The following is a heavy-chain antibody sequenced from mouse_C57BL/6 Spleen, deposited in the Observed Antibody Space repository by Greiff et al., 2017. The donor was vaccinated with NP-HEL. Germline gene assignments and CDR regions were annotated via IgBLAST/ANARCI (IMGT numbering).Heavy chain of an antibody. D-gene: IGHD3-3*01. V-gene: IGHV1-64*01. J-gene: IGHJ4*01. CDR1: GYTFTSYW. CDR2: IHPNSGST. Sequence: VQLVESGAELVKPGASVKLSCKASGYTFTSYWMHWVKQRPGQGLEWIGMIHPNSGSTNYNEKFKSKATLTVDKSSSTAYMQLSSLTSEDSAVYYCASRGARDYAMDYWGQGTSVTVSS. CDR3: ASRGARDYAMDY.